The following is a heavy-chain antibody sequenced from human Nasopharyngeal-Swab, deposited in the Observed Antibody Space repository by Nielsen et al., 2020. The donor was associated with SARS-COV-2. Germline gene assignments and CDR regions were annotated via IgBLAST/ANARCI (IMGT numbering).Heavy chain of an antibody. CDR2: IYYSGST. CDR3: AGTTVTTGDWFDP. D-gene: IGHD4-17*01. V-gene: IGHV4-61*08. Sequence: SETLSLTCTVSGGSISSGGYYWSWIRQPPGKGLEWIGYIYYSGSTNYNPSLKSRVTISVDTSKNQFSLKLSSVTAADTAVYYCAGTTVTTGDWFDPWGQETLVTVSS. J-gene: IGHJ5*02. CDR1: GGSISSGGYY.